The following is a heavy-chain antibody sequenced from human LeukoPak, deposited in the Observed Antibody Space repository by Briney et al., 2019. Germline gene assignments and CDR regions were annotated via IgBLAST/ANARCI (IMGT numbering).Heavy chain of an antibody. CDR1: GGSFSGYY. V-gene: IGHV4-34*01. Sequence: SETLSLTCAVYGGSFSGYYWSWIRQPPGKGREWIRVVNHSVRTNYNPSFKSRVTISVDTSKNQFSLKLSSVTAADTAVYYCARGLYCSSTSCFPRFDPWGQGTLVTVSS. CDR3: ARGLYCSSTSCFPRFDP. J-gene: IGHJ5*02. CDR2: VNHSVRT. D-gene: IGHD2-2*01.